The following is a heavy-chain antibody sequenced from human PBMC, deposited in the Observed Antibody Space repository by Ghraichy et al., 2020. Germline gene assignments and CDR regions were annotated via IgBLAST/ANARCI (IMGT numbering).Heavy chain of an antibody. Sequence: GESLNISCAASGFTFSNAWMSWVRQAPGKGLEWVGRIKSKTDGGTTDYAAPVKGRFTISRDDSKNTLYLQMNSLKTEDTAVYYCTTDCRGIVGALSPTKIDYWGQGTLVTVSS. J-gene: IGHJ4*02. CDR3: TTDCRGIVGALSPTKIDY. CDR1: GFTFSNAW. D-gene: IGHD1-26*01. V-gene: IGHV3-15*01. CDR2: IKSKTDGGTT.